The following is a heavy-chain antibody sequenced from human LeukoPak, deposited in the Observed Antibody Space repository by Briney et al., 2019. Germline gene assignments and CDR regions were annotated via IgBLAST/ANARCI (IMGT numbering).Heavy chain of an antibody. Sequence: ASVTVSCKASGYTFTSYYMHWVRPAPGQGLEWMGIINPSGGSTSYAQKFQGRVTMTRDTSTSTVYMELSSLRSEDTAVYYCARDSLYYYDSSGYYPGFDYWGQGTLVTVSS. D-gene: IGHD3-22*01. J-gene: IGHJ4*02. CDR3: ARDSLYYYDSSGYYPGFDY. CDR2: INPSGGST. CDR1: GYTFTSYY. V-gene: IGHV1-46*01.